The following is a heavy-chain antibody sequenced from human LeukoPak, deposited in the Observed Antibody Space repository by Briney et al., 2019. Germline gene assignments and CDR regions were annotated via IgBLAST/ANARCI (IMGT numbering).Heavy chain of an antibody. J-gene: IGHJ4*02. V-gene: IGHV4-59*11. Sequence: ASETLSLTCSVSGGSISSHYWSWIRQPPGKGLEWIGYIFYSGSTDYNPSLKSRVTISVDTSKNQFSLKLSSVTAVDTAVYYCARGGSWYGYWGQGTLVTVSS. CDR1: GGSISSHY. D-gene: IGHD6-13*01. CDR2: IFYSGST. CDR3: ARGGSWYGY.